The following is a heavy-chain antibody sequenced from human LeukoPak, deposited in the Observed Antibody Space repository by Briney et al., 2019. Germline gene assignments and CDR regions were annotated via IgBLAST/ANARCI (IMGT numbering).Heavy chain of an antibody. CDR1: GGSISSYY. V-gene: IGHV4-59*01. D-gene: IGHD4-17*01. CDR2: IYYSGST. J-gene: IGHJ5*02. CDR3: ARVLDYGDYPNWFDP. Sequence: PSETLSLTCTVSGGSISSYYWSWIRQPPGKGLEWIGYIYYSGSTNYNPSLKSRVTISVDTSKNQFSLKLSSVTAADTAVYYCARVLDYGDYPNWFDPWGQGTLVTVSS.